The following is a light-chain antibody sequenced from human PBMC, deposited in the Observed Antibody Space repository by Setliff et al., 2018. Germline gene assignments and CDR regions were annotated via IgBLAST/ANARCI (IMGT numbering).Light chain of an antibody. CDR2: EVS. Sequence: DIQMTQSPPTLSGSVGDRVTVTCRASQSISRWLAWYQVRPGKGPKLLISEVSHLESGVPSRFSGSGYGTQFTLTISSLQPEDSATYYCQQYDTFCTVGPGTNVDIK. J-gene: IGKJ3*01. CDR1: QSISRW. CDR3: QQYDTFCT. V-gene: IGKV1-5*03.